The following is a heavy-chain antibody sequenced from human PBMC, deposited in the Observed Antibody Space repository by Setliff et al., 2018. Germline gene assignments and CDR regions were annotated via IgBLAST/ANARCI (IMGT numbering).Heavy chain of an antibody. Sequence: SETLSLTCAVYGGSFSDYYWRWIRQSPGKGLEWIGEINHRGNTNYNPSLKSRVTMSVDTSKNQFSLKLNSVTAADMAVYYCAREQWLDPPGYYYMDVWAKGTTVTVSS. V-gene: IGHV4-34*01. CDR2: INHRGNT. CDR1: GGSFSDYY. CDR3: AREQWLDPPGYYYMDV. D-gene: IGHD6-19*01. J-gene: IGHJ6*03.